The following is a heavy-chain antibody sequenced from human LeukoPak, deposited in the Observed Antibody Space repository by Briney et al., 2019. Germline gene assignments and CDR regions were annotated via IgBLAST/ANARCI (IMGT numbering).Heavy chain of an antibody. CDR3: ARGIYSSGYYYYFDY. CDR2: IYFSGST. D-gene: IGHD6-19*01. J-gene: IGHJ4*02. Sequence: SETLSLTCTVSGGSISTYYWSWIRQPPGKGLEWIGYIYFSGSTNYNPSLESRITISIDTSKNQFSLKLSSVTAADTAVYYCARGIYSSGYYYYFDYWGQGTLVTVSS. CDR1: GGSISTYY. V-gene: IGHV4-59*08.